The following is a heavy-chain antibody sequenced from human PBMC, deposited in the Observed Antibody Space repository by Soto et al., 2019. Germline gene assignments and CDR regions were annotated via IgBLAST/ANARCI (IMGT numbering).Heavy chain of an antibody. CDR3: AKAALSIFGVVIEGNWFDP. Sequence: GESLKISCAASGFTFSSYAMSWVRQAPGKGLEWVSAISGSGGSTYYADSVKGRFTISRDNSKNTLYLQMNSLRAEDTAVYYCAKAALSIFGVVIEGNWFDPWGQGTLVTVSS. CDR2: ISGSGGST. V-gene: IGHV3-23*01. CDR1: GFTFSSYA. D-gene: IGHD3-3*01. J-gene: IGHJ5*02.